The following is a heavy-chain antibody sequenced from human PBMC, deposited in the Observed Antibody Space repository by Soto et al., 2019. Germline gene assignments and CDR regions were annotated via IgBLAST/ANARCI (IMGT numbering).Heavy chain of an antibody. J-gene: IGHJ6*03. Sequence: GGSLRLSCAASGFTFSSYWMSWVRQAPGKGLEWVANIKQDGSEKYYVDSVKGRFTISRDNAKNSLYLQMNSLRAEDTAVYYCARDTYYYGSGSYYLSYYYYMDVWGKGTTVTVSS. V-gene: IGHV3-7*01. CDR1: GFTFSSYW. CDR3: ARDTYYYGSGSYYLSYYYYMDV. D-gene: IGHD3-10*01. CDR2: IKQDGSEK.